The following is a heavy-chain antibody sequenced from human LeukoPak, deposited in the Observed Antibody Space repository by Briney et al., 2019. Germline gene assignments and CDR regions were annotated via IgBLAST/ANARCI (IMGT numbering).Heavy chain of an antibody. CDR1: GFTFSSYG. D-gene: IGHD3-10*01. CDR2: ISGSGTTT. V-gene: IGHV3-23*01. Sequence: GGSLRLSSTASGFTFSSYGMHWVRQAPGKGLEWVSTISGSGTTTDYADSVKGRFTISRDNSKNTLYLQMNSLRAEDTAVYYCARVVAGFGENYFDYWGQGTLVTVSS. CDR3: ARVVAGFGENYFDY. J-gene: IGHJ4*02.